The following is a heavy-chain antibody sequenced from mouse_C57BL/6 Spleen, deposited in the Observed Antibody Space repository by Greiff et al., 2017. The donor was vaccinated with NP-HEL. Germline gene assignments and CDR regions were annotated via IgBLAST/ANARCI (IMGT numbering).Heavy chain of an antibody. Sequence: QVQLQQSGAELVKPGASVKMSCKASGYTFTSYWITWVKQRPGQGLEWIGDIYPGSGSTNYNEKFKSKATLTVDTSSSTAYMQLSSLTSEDSAVYYCACYGSSPYYFDYWGQGTTLTVSS. D-gene: IGHD1-1*01. CDR1: GYTFTSYW. CDR3: ACYGSSPYYFDY. V-gene: IGHV1-55*01. CDR2: IYPGSGST. J-gene: IGHJ2*01.